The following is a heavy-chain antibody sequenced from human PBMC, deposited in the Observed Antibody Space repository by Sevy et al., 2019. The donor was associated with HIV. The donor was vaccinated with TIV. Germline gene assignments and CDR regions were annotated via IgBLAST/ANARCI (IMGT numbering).Heavy chain of an antibody. V-gene: IGHV1-18*04. CDR1: GYTFTSYG. CDR3: ARTYCTNGVCYYYYGMDV. J-gene: IGHJ6*02. CDR2: INPKNGNT. D-gene: IGHD2-8*01. Sequence: ASVKVSCKASGYTFTSYGITWVRQAPGQGLEWMGWINPKNGNTKYAQKFQGRLTMTTDKSTGTVYMELRSLRSDETAIYYCARTYCTNGVCYYYYGMDVWGQGTTVTVSS.